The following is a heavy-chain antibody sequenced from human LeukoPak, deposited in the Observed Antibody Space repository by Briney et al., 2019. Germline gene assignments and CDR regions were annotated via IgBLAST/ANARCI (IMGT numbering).Heavy chain of an antibody. CDR2: ISSSSVYI. J-gene: IGHJ3*01. Sequence: PGGSLRLSCAASGLTFSNYSMNWVRQAPGKGLEWVSSISSSSVYIYYADSVKGRFTISRDNAKNSLHLQMNSLRAEDTAVYYCAVDSSGFSDAFDFWGQGTMVTVSS. D-gene: IGHD3-22*01. V-gene: IGHV3-21*01. CDR1: GLTFSNYS. CDR3: AVDSSGFSDAFDF.